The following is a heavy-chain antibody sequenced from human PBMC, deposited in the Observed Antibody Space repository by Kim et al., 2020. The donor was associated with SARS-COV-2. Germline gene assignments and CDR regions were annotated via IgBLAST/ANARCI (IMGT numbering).Heavy chain of an antibody. D-gene: IGHD4-17*01. J-gene: IGHJ6*02. CDR2: IIPIFGTA. V-gene: IGHV1-69*13. CDR1: GGTFSSYA. Sequence: SVKVSCKASGGTFSSYAISWVRQAPGQGLEWMGGIIPIFGTANYAQKFQGRVTITADESTSTAYMELSSLRSEDTAVYYCASRADDYGDYGGLVYYYGMDVWGQGTTVTVSS. CDR3: ASRADDYGDYGGLVYYYGMDV.